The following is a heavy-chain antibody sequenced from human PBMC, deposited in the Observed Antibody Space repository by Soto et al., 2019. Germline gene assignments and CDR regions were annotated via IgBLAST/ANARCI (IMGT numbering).Heavy chain of an antibody. CDR2: VSFDSNYI. D-gene: IGHD6-13*01. J-gene: IGHJ4*02. CDR1: GFTFGSYS. CDR3: ARERGWQLYFDY. Sequence: PWGSLRLSCAASGFTFGSYSISFFRHSPWKWLEWVSLVSFDSNYIYYADSVKGRFTISRDNAKNSVDLQMNSLRAEDTAVYYCARERGWQLYFDYWGQGALVTVSS. V-gene: IGHV3-21*01.